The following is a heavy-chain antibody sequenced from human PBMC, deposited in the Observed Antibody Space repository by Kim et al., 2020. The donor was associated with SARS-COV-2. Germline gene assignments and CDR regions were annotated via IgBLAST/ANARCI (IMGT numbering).Heavy chain of an antibody. Sequence: ASVKVSCKASGYTFTSYGISWVRQAPGQGLEWMGWISAYNGNTNYEQKLQGRVTMTTDTSTSTAYMELRSLRSDDTAVYYCARGENYDSSGYYEVVYYYYGMDVWGQGTTVTVSS. J-gene: IGHJ6*02. CDR3: ARGENYDSSGYYEVVYYYYGMDV. D-gene: IGHD3-22*01. V-gene: IGHV1-18*01. CDR2: ISAYNGNT. CDR1: GYTFTSYG.